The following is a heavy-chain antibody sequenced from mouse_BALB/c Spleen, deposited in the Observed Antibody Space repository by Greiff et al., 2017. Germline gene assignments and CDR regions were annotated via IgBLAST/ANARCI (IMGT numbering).Heavy chain of an antibody. D-gene: IGHD2-3*01. J-gene: IGHJ3*01. CDR3: TRDLRDGSAY. CDR2: ISSGGSYT. V-gene: IGHV5-6-4*01. CDR1: GFTFSSYT. Sequence: EVQLVESGGGLVKPGGSLKLSCAASGFTFSSYTMSWVRQTPGKGLEWVATISSGGSYTYYPDSVKGRFTISRDNAKNTLYLQMSSLKSEETAMYYCTRDLRDGSAYWGQGTLVTVSA.